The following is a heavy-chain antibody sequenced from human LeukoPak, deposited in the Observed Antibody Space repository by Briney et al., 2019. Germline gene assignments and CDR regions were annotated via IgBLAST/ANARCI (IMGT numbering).Heavy chain of an antibody. CDR2: IGDNGGNT. Sequence: PGGSLRLSCAASGFTFSSYATSWVRQTPRTGLEWVSGIGDNGGNTYYADSVKGRFTISRDNSKNTLFLQMNSLRAEDTAVYYCAKIPVSYSSGWSNFDYWGQGTLVTVSS. CDR1: GFTFSSYA. D-gene: IGHD3-22*01. J-gene: IGHJ4*02. V-gene: IGHV3-23*01. CDR3: AKIPVSYSSGWSNFDY.